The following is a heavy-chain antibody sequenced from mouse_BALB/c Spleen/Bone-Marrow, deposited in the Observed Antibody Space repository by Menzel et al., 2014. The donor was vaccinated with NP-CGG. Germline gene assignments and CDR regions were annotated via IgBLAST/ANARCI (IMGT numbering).Heavy chain of an antibody. CDR1: GFTFTSYW. CDR3: ARREYGYLDY. Sequence: VQLVESGAELVKPGASVKMSCKASGFTFTSYWIQWVKQRPGQGLGWIGEIFPGNVTPYYNEKFKGKATLTIDTSSXTASMQLSSLTSEDSAVYFCARREYGYLDYWGQGTTLTVSS. V-gene: IGHV1S132*01. CDR2: IFPGNVTP. J-gene: IGHJ2*01. D-gene: IGHD2-10*02.